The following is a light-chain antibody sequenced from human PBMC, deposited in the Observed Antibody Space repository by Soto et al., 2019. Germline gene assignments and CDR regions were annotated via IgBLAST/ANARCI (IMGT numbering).Light chain of an antibody. Sequence: EIVLTQSPATLSLSPGERATLSCRASQSVSNYLAWYQQKPGQAPRLLIYDASNRATGIPARFSGSGSGTDSTLTISSLEPEDFAVYYCQQRSIWPPEWTFGQGTKVEIK. CDR2: DAS. CDR3: QQRSIWPPEWT. V-gene: IGKV3-11*01. J-gene: IGKJ1*01. CDR1: QSVSNY.